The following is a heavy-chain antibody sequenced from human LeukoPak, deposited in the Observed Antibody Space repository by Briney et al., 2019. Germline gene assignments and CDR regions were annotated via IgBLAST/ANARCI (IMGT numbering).Heavy chain of an antibody. Sequence: GGSLRLSCAASGFTFSSYSMNWVRQAPGKGLEWVSYISSSSSTIYYADSVKGRFTISRDNAKNSLYLQMNSRRAEDTAVYYCARDDCPHCSSTGWFDPWGQGTLVTVSS. J-gene: IGHJ5*02. V-gene: IGHV3-48*01. CDR2: ISSSSSTI. CDR1: GFTFSSYS. D-gene: IGHD2-2*01. CDR3: ARDDCPHCSSTGWFDP.